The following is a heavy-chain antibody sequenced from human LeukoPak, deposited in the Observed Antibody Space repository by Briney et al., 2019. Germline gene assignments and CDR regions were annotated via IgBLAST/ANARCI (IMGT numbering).Heavy chain of an antibody. CDR1: GFTFNIYD. CDR2: IYSDGSTT. CDR3: AREGGSYSNYFDY. J-gene: IGHJ4*02. D-gene: IGHD1-26*01. Sequence: GGSLRLSCAASGFTFNIYDMHWVRQAPGKGLVWVSRIYSDGSTTHYADSVKGRFTISRDNAKNTLYLQMNSLRAEVTAVYYCAREGGSYSNYFDYWGQGTLVTVSS. V-gene: IGHV3-74*01.